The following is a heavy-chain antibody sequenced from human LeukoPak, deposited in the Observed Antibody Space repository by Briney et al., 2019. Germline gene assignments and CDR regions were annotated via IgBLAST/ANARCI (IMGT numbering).Heavy chain of an antibody. D-gene: IGHD2-15*01. Sequence: GRSLRLSCTHPGFTSGDYAMSWVRQAPGKGLEWVGFIRSKAYGGTTEYAASVKGRFTISRDDSKSIAYLQMNSLKTEDTAVYYCTRDLCSGGSCYHDYFDYWGQGTLVTVSS. V-gene: IGHV3-49*04. CDR1: GFTSGDYA. J-gene: IGHJ4*02. CDR2: IRSKAYGGTT. CDR3: TRDLCSGGSCYHDYFDY.